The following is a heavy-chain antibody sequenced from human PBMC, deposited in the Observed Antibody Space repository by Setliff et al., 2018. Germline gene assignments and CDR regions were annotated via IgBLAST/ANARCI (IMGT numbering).Heavy chain of an antibody. V-gene: IGHV3-7*01. CDR2: IHQDGSEK. CDR1: GFTFGSYW. CDR3: VRDRWKVIVNRGDDAFDL. Sequence: HPGGSLRLSCAASGFTFGSYWMTWVRQAPEKGLEWVANIHQDGSEKYYVDSVKGRFTISRDNAKNSLDLQMNSLRGEDTAVYYCVRDRWKVIVNRGDDAFDLWGQGAMVTVSS. J-gene: IGHJ3*01. D-gene: IGHD3-22*01.